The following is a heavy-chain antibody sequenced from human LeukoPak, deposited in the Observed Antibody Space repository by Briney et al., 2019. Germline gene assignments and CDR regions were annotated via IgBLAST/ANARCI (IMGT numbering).Heavy chain of an antibody. D-gene: IGHD1-26*01. CDR1: GYTFTSYD. V-gene: IGHV1-8*03. J-gene: IGHJ6*03. CDR3: ARGVGATISYYHYYIDV. CDR2: MNPNTGNT. Sequence: ASVKVSCKASGYTFTSYDINWVRQASGQGLEWMGWMNPNTGNTGYAQKFQGRVTITRDTSISTVYMELSSLRSEDTAVYYCARGVGATISYYHYYIDVWGKGTTVTVSS.